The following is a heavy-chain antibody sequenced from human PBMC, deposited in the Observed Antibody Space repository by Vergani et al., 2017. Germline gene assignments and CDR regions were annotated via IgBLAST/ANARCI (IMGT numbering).Heavy chain of an antibody. D-gene: IGHD6-13*01. CDR3: ARDPLYSTTWPFLLLDMDV. V-gene: IGHV5-51*03. J-gene: IGHJ6*02. CDR2: IYPADSDT. CDR1: EYSFGNYW. Sequence: EVELVQSGPEIRKPGESLKISCKGSEYSFGNYWIGWVRQMPGKGLEWMGIIYPADSDTRYSPSFQGQVTISADKSISTAFLQWDSLKASDTALYYCARDPLYSTTWPFLLLDMDVWGQGTTVTVSS.